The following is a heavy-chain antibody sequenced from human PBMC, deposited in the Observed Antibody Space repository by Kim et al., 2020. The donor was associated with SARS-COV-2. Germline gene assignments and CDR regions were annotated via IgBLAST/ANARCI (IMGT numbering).Heavy chain of an antibody. CDR1: GGSISSYY. D-gene: IGHD5-12*01. CDR3: ARDLVDGYNLAVPNSGGFDY. Sequence: SETLSLTCTVSGGSISSYYWSWIRQPAGKGLEWIGRIYTSGSTNYNPSLKSRVTMSVDTSKNQFSLKLSSVTAADTAVYYCARDLVDGYNLAVPNSGGFDYWGQGTLVTVSS. V-gene: IGHV4-4*07. CDR2: IYTSGST. J-gene: IGHJ4*02.